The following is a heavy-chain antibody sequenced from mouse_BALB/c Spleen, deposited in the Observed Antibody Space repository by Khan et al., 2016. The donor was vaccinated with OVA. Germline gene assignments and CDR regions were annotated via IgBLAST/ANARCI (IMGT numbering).Heavy chain of an antibody. D-gene: IGHD2-2*01. CDR3: ARGGKHGYLYAMDY. J-gene: IGHJ4*01. CDR1: GFSLTIYG. V-gene: IGHV2-9*02. CDR2: IWPCGTT. Sequence: QVQLKQSGPGLVAPSQSLSITCTVSGFSLTIYGVHWVRQPQGKGLEWLGVIWPCGTTNSNSPLMSRLTISKDNSKSQVFLKVNSLQTDDTAIYYCARGGKHGYLYAMDYWGQGTSVTVAS.